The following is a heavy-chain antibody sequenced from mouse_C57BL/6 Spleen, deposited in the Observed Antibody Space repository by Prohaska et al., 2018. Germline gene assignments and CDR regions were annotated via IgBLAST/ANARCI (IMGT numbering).Heavy chain of an antibody. J-gene: IGHJ1*03. CDR3: MRYGNYWYFDV. V-gene: IGHV11-2*01. CDR2: INSDGMAI. CDR1: GFTFSGFW. D-gene: IGHD2-1*01. Sequence: EVQLLETGGGLVQPGGSRGLSCEGSGFTFSGFWMSWVRQTPGKTLEWIGDINSDGMAINYAPSIKDRFTIFRDNDKSTLYLQMSNVRSEDTATYFCMRYGNYWYFDVWGTGTTVTVSS.